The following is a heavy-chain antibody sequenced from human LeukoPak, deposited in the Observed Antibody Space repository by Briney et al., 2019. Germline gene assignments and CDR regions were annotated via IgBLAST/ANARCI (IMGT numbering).Heavy chain of an antibody. D-gene: IGHD3-22*01. CDR2: IYHSGTT. CDR3: ARGRGGYDTRGYYNSWLDP. CDR1: GGSISGDDYS. Sequence: SQTLSLTCAVFGGSISGDDYSWSWIRQPPGKGLEWIGYIYHSGTTYYNPSLKSRVTISVDRSKNQFSLKLSSVTAADTAAYYCARGRGGYDTRGYYNSWLDPWGQGTLATVSS. V-gene: IGHV4-30-2*01. J-gene: IGHJ5*02.